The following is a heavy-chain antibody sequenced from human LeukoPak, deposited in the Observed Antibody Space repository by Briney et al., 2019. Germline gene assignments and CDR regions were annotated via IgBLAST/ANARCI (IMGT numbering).Heavy chain of an antibody. J-gene: IGHJ5*02. CDR3: ARAPNDYGSGRFWFDP. Sequence: SETLSPTCTVSGGSISSSNYYWGWIRQPPGKGLEWVATIYYSGNTYYNPSLKSRVTISVDTSKMQFSLKLYSVTAADTAVYYCARAPNDYGSGRFWFDPWGQGTLVTVSS. V-gene: IGHV4-39*07. CDR1: GGSISSSNYY. D-gene: IGHD3-10*01. CDR2: IYYSGNT.